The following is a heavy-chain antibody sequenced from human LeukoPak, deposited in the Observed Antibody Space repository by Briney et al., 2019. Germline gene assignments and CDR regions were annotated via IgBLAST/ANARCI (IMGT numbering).Heavy chain of an antibody. J-gene: IGHJ4*02. V-gene: IGHV1-46*01. CDR2: INPSGVST. CDR3: ARGGMGTAMVPFDFDY. D-gene: IGHD5-18*01. CDR1: GYTFTSYY. Sequence: ASVKVSCKASGYTFTSYYMHWVRQAPGQGLEWMGIINPSGVSTSYAQKFQGRVTMTRDMSTSTVYMELSSLRSEDTAVYYCARGGMGTAMVPFDFDYWGQGTLVTVSS.